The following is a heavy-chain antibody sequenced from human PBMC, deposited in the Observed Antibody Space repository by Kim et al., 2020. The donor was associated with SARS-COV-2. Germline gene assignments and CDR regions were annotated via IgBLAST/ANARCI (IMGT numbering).Heavy chain of an antibody. D-gene: IGHD2-15*01. CDR3: ARDAGVVAGYWYFDH. Sequence: SETLSLTCTVSGGSISSYYWSWIRQPQGKGLERIGYIYYSGSTNYNHSLKRRVTISVDTSKNQYSLKLSLVTAADTAAFYCARDAGVVAGYWYFDHWGRGTLVTVSS. J-gene: IGHJ2*01. V-gene: IGHV4-59*13. CDR2: IYYSGST. CDR1: GGSISSYY.